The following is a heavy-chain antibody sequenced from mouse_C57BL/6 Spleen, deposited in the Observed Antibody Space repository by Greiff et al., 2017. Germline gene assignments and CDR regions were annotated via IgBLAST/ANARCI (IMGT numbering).Heavy chain of an antibody. D-gene: IGHD3-2*02. CDR3: ARRGAQATAMDY. Sequence: QVQLQQSGAELARPGASVKLSCKASGYTFTSYGISWVKQRTGKGLEWIGEIYPRSGNTYYNEKFKGKATLTADKSSSTAYMELSSLTSEDSAVYFCARRGAQATAMDYWGQGTSVTVSS. CDR1: GYTFTSYG. CDR2: IYPRSGNT. V-gene: IGHV1-81*01. J-gene: IGHJ4*01.